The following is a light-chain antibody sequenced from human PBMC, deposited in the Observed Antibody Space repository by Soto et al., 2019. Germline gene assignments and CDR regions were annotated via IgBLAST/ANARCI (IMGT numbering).Light chain of an antibody. CDR3: CSYAGSSLYV. CDR2: EGS. Sequence: QSVLTQPASVSGSPGQSITISCTGTSSNVGSYKLVSWYQQHPGKAPKLMIYEGSKRPSGVSNRFSGSKSGNTASLTISGLQAEDEADYYCCSYAGSSLYVFGTGTKVTVL. V-gene: IGLV2-23*01. J-gene: IGLJ1*01. CDR1: SSNVGSYKL.